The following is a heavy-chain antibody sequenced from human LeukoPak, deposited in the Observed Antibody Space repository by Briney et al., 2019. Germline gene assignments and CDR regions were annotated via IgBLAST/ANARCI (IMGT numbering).Heavy chain of an antibody. CDR2: IYSGGST. CDR1: GFTVSSNY. V-gene: IGHV3-66*02. Sequence: GGSLRLSCAASGFTVSSNYMSWVRQAPGKGLEWVSVIYSGGSTYYADSVKGRFTISRDNSKNTLYLQMNSLRAEDTAVYYCARISPSRDPRGYQLLYYYYYYMDVWGKGTTVTVSS. CDR3: ARISPSRDPRGYQLLYYYYYYMDV. J-gene: IGHJ6*03. D-gene: IGHD2-2*01.